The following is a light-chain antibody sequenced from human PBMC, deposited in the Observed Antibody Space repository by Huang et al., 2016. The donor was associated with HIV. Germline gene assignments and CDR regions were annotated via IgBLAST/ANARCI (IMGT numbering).Light chain of an antibody. CDR1: QNIDTS. CDR2: DAS. Sequence: EIVLTQSPASLSWYPGESVTLFCRASQNIDTSLAWYQQKPGKSPILLIYDASQRATGVPDRFTGSGSGTDFTLTISRLESDDFAVYFCQQRASWLTFGGGTKVEVK. J-gene: IGKJ4*01. CDR3: QQRASWLT. V-gene: IGKV3-11*01.